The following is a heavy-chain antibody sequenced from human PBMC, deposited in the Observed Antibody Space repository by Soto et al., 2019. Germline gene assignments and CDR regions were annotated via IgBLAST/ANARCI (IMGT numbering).Heavy chain of an antibody. Sequence: FSDYYMSWIRQAPGKGLEWVSYISSSGSTIYYADSVKGRFTISRDNAKNSLYLQMNSLRAEDTAVYYCARGLTYYDFWSGPEWGQGTLVTVSS. CDR3: ARGLTYYDFWSGPE. CDR2: ISSSGSTI. V-gene: IGHV3-11*01. J-gene: IGHJ4*02. D-gene: IGHD3-3*01. CDR1: FSDYY.